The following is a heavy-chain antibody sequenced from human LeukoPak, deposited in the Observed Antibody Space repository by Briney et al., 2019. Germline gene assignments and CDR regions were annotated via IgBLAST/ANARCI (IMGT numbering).Heavy chain of an antibody. CDR2: VNTNTGNP. J-gene: IGHJ4*02. CDR1: GYTFTDYA. Sequence: GASVKVSCKPSGYTFTDYAKNWVRQAPGQGLEYMGWVNTNTGNPTYAQGFTGRFVFSSDSSVSTAYLQITSLKADDSAIYFCASCNDSSGYFAYWGQGTLVTVSS. V-gene: IGHV7-4-1*02. D-gene: IGHD3-22*01. CDR3: ASCNDSSGYFAY.